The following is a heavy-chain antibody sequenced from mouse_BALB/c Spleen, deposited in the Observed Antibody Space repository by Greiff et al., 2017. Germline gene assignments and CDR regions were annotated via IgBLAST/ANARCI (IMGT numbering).Heavy chain of an antibody. CDR3: ARYYYGSSGYAMDY. J-gene: IGHJ4*01. V-gene: IGHV5-17*02. CDR1: GFTFSSFG. Sequence: EVKLMESGGGLVQPGGSRKLSCAASGFTFSSFGMHWVRQAPEKGLEWVAYISSGSSTIYYADTVKGRFTISRDNPKNTLFLQMTSLRSEDTAMYYCARYYYGSSGYAMDYWGQGTSVTVSS. CDR2: ISSGSSTI. D-gene: IGHD1-1*01.